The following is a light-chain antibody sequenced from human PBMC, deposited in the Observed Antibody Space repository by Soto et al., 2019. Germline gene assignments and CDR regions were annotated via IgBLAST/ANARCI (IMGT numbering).Light chain of an antibody. J-gene: IGKJ4*01. CDR3: QQYNDWPPVT. Sequence: EIVMTQSPATLSVSPGERATLSCRASKSVSRNLAWYQQKPGQAPRLLIHGASTRATGIPARFSGSGSGTQFTLTISSLQSEDFAVYFCQQYNDWPPVTFGGGTKVEIK. CDR2: GAS. CDR1: KSVSRN. V-gene: IGKV3-15*01.